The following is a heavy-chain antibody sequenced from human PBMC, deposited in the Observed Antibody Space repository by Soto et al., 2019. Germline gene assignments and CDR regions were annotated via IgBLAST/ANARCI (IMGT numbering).Heavy chain of an antibody. J-gene: IGHJ6*02. CDR2: IIPMFDTP. Sequence: QVQLVQSGAEVKKPGSSVKVSCRASGGTFGSYAISWVRQAPGQGLEWRGGIIPMFDTPNYAQRFQGRGTITTDESTRTADMELTSLRSEDTAVYYCARQSTMTSYYGMDVWGQGTTVTVSS. V-gene: IGHV1-69*01. D-gene: IGHD3-22*01. CDR1: GGTFGSYA. CDR3: ARQSTMTSYYGMDV.